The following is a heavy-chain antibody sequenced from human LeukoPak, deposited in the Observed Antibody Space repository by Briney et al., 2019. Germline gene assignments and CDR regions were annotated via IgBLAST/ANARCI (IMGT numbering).Heavy chain of an antibody. CDR3: ARTPVSVRLLWFGEFPY. CDR1: GYTFTGYY. D-gene: IGHD3-10*01. V-gene: IGHV1-2*02. CDR2: INPNSGGT. J-gene: IGHJ4*02. Sequence: GASVKVSCKASGYTFTGYYMHWVRQAPGQGLEWMGWINPNSGGTNYAQKFQGRVTMTRDTSISTAYMELSRLRSDDTAVYYCARTPVSVRLLWFGEFPYWGQGTLVTVSS.